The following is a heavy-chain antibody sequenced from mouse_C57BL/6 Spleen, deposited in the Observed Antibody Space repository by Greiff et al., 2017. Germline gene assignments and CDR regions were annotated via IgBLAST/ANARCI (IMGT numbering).Heavy chain of an antibody. D-gene: IGHD1-1*01. V-gene: IGHV1-22*01. CDR2: INPNNGGT. J-gene: IGHJ3*01. CDR3: ARQYYGSSSLFAY. Sequence: EVQLQQSGPELVKPGASVKMSCKASGYTFTDYNMHWVKQSHGKSLEWIGYINPNNGGTSYNQKFKGKATLTVNKSSSTAYMELRSLTSEDSAVYYCARQYYGSSSLFAYWGQGTLVTVSA. CDR1: GYTFTDYN.